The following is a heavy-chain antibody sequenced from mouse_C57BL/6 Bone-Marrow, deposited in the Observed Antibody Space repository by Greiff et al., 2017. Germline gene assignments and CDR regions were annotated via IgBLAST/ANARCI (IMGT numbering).Heavy chain of an antibody. J-gene: IGHJ4*01. CDR1: GYTFTTYP. D-gene: IGHD1-1*01. CDR3: ALITTASPYYAMDY. CDR2: FHPYNDDT. Sequence: VQLQQSGAELVKPGASVKMSCKASGYTFTTYPIEWMKQNHGKSLEWIGNFHPYNDDTKYNEKFKGKATLTVEKSSSTVYLELSRLTSEDSAVYYCALITTASPYYAMDYWGQGTSVTVSS. V-gene: IGHV1-47*01.